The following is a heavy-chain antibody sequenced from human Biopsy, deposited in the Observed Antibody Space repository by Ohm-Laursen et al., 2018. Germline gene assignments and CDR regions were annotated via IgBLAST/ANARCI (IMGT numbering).Heavy chain of an antibody. Sequence: GTLSLTCAASGDSISNDYRSWIRQSAGQGLEWIGRIHTSGSTNHNLSLKSRVTMSVDTSKNQFSLKLRSVTAADTAVYYCARGTGKYYVYGAFDIWGQGTMVTVSS. CDR3: ARGTGKYYVYGAFDI. D-gene: IGHD3/OR15-3a*01. CDR2: IHTSGST. CDR1: GDSISNDY. J-gene: IGHJ3*02. V-gene: IGHV4-4*07.